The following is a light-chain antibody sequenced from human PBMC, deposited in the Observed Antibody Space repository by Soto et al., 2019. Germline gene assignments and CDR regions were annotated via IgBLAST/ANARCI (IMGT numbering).Light chain of an antibody. CDR2: DAS. J-gene: IGKJ5*01. CDR3: QQYHEWPMT. CDR1: QSVSSY. Sequence: EIVLTQSPATLSLSPGERATLSCRASQSVSSYLAWYQQKPGQAPRLLIYDASNRATGIPARFSGSGSGTDFTLTISSLEPEDFAVYYCQQYHEWPMTFGQGTRPEIK. V-gene: IGKV3-11*01.